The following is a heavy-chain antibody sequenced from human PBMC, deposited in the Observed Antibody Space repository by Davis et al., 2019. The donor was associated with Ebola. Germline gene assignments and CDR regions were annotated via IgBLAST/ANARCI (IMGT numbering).Heavy chain of an antibody. J-gene: IGHJ6*02. CDR2: IIPIFGTA. CDR3: ARQGRKSYGMDV. CDR1: GGTFSSYA. V-gene: IGHV1-69*13. D-gene: IGHD3-10*01. Sequence: AASVKVSCKASGGTFSSYAISWVRQAPGQGLEWMGGIIPIFGTANYAQKFQGRVTITADESTSTAYMELSSLRSEDTAVYYCARQGRKSYGMDVWGQGTTVTVSS.